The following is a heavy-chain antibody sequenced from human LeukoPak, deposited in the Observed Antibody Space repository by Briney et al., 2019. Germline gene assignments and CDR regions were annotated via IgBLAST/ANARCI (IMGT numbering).Heavy chain of an antibody. Sequence: GGSLRLSCATSGFTFNNAWMSWVRQAPGKGLVWVSRIKGDERSTNYADSVKGRFTISRDNSKNTLYLQMNSLRAEDTAVYYCAKSAVEPEYYFDYWGQGTLVTVSS. D-gene: IGHD2/OR15-2a*01. V-gene: IGHV3-74*01. CDR1: GFTFNNAW. CDR2: IKGDERST. CDR3: AKSAVEPEYYFDY. J-gene: IGHJ4*02.